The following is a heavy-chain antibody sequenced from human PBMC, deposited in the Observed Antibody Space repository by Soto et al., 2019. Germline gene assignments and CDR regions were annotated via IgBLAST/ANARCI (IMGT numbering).Heavy chain of an antibody. CDR2: IYYSGST. D-gene: IGHD6-19*01. CDR1: GGSISSSSYY. Sequence: SETLSLTCTVSGGSISSSSYYWGWIRQPPGKGLEWIGSIYYSGSTYYNPSLKSRVTISVDTSKNQFSLKLSSVTAADTAVYYCARLHVYSSGWYENNWFDPWGQGTQVTVSS. J-gene: IGHJ5*02. CDR3: ARLHVYSSGWYENNWFDP. V-gene: IGHV4-39*01.